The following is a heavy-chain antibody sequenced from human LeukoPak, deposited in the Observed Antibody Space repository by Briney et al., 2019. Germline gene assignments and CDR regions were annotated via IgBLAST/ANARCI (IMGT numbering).Heavy chain of an antibody. V-gene: IGHV1-69*05. CDR2: IIPILGTA. D-gene: IGHD6-6*01. J-gene: IGHJ4*02. CDR3: AREGPYSSSPFDY. CDR1: GGTFSSYA. Sequence: ASVKVSCKASGGTFSSYAISWVRQAPGQGLEWMGGIIPILGTANYAQKFQGRVTITTDESTSTAYMEPSSLRSEDTAVYYCAREGPYSSSPFDYWGQGTLVTVSS.